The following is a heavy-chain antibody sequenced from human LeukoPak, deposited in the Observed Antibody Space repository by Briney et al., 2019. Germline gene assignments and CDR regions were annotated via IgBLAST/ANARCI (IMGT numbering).Heavy chain of an antibody. Sequence: SVKVSCKASGGTFSSYAISWVRQAPGQGLEWMGGIIPIFGTANYAQKLQGRVTMTTDTSTSTAYMELRSLRSDDTAVYYCARSDGGYYYDSSGYPIDYWGQGTLVTVSS. D-gene: IGHD3-22*01. CDR1: GGTFSSYA. CDR3: ARSDGGYYYDSSGYPIDY. CDR2: IIPIFGTA. V-gene: IGHV1-69*05. J-gene: IGHJ4*02.